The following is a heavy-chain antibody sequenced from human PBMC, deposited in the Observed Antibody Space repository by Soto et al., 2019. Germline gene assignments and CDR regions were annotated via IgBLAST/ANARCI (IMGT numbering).Heavy chain of an antibody. CDR2: IYYSGST. V-gene: IGHV4-59*01. J-gene: IGHJ3*01. D-gene: IGHD3-10*01. Sequence: PSETLSLTCTVPSGSISSDYWSWIRQPPGKGLEWIGYIYYSGSTNYNPSLKSRVTISVDTSKNQFSLKLSSVTAADTAVYYCARVWGGAFDFWGQGTMVTVSS. CDR3: ARVWGGAFDF. CDR1: SGSISSDY.